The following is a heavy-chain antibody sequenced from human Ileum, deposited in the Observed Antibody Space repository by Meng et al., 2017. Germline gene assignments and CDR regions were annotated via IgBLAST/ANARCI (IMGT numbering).Heavy chain of an antibody. CDR2: ISCSSSYI. CDR3: ARDILVLGVDY. J-gene: IGHJ4*02. D-gene: IGHD3-9*01. Sequence: WASYGFTYNSYSMNVVREARGKGMGWVSSISCSSSYIYYADSVKGRFTISRDNAKNSLYLQMNSLRAEDTAVYYCARDILVLGVDYWGQGTRVTVVS. CDR1: GFTYNSYS. V-gene: IGHV3-21*01.